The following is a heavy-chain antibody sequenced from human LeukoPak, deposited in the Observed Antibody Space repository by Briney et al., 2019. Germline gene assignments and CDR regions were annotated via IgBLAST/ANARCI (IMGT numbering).Heavy chain of an antibody. CDR1: GYSISSGYY. J-gene: IGHJ4*02. Sequence: PSGTLSLTCAVSGYSISSGYYWGWIRQPPGKGLEWIGNIYHSGSTYYSPSLKSRVTISVDTSKNQFSLQLSSVTAADTAVYYCARHKPSTGEIDYWGQGTLVTVSS. V-gene: IGHV4-38-2*01. D-gene: IGHD1-1*01. CDR3: ARHKPSTGEIDY. CDR2: IYHSGST.